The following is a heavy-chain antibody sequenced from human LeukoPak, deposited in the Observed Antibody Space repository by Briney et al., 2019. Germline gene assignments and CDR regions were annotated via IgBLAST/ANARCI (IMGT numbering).Heavy chain of an antibody. CDR1: GFTFPSSA. Sequence: SVKVSCKASGFTFPSSAVQWVRQARGQRLEWIGWINLGSGNTNYAQKFQERVTITRDMSTGTAYMELSSLRSEDTAGYYCAAERHCDRTTCYPYNFDYWGQGTLVTVSS. J-gene: IGHJ4*02. D-gene: IGHD2-2*01. V-gene: IGHV1-58*01. CDR2: INLGSGNT. CDR3: AAERHCDRTTCYPYNFDY.